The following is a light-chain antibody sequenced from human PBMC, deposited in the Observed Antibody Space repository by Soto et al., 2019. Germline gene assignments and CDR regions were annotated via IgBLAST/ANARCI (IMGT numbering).Light chain of an antibody. V-gene: IGKV3-11*01. CDR2: DPS. J-gene: IGKJ5*01. CDR1: QSVSSY. CDR3: QQRSNWPPSIT. Sequence: EIVLTQSPATLSLSPGERATLSFRASQSVSSYLAWYQQKPGQAPRLLIYDPSNRATGIPARFSGSGSGTDCTITISSLEPEDFAVYYCQQRSNWPPSITFGQGTRLEIK.